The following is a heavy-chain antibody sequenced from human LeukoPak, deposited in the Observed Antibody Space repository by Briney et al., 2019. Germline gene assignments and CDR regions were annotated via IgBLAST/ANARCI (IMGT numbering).Heavy chain of an antibody. CDR3: ARRQYSGYDFDY. CDR1: GYSFTGYW. D-gene: IGHD5-12*01. Sequence: GESLRISCKASGYSFTGYWISWVRQMPGKGLEWMGIIYPRDSDTRYSPSFQGQVTVSADKSISTAYLQWSNLEASDTAMYYCARRQYSGYDFDYWGQGTLVTVSS. V-gene: IGHV5-51*01. CDR2: IYPRDSDT. J-gene: IGHJ4*02.